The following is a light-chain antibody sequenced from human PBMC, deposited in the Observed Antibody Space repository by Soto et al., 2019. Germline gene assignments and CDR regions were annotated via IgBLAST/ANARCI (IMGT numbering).Light chain of an antibody. J-gene: IGKJ2*01. CDR1: QSVSTW. CDR3: QQYNRSPYT. V-gene: IGKV1-5*03. Sequence: DIQMTQSPSTLSASVGDRVTITCRASQSVSTWLAWYQQKPGKAPKILISKASSLESGVPSRFSGSGSGTEFTLTISSLQPDDFATYYGQQYNRSPYTFGQGTKLEIK. CDR2: KAS.